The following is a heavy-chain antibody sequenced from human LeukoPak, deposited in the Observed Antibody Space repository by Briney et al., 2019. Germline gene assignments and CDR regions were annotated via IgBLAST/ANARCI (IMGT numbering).Heavy chain of an antibody. V-gene: IGHV4-31*03. CDR1: GGSFSSGGYY. Sequence: SQTLSLTCTVSGGSFSSGGYYWSWIRQHPGKGLEWIGYIYYSGRTYYNPSLKSRVTISVDTSKNQFSLKLSSVTAADTAVYHCARVRDGDYGYIGFDPWGQGTLVTVSS. CDR3: ARVRDGDYGYIGFDP. CDR2: IYYSGRT. J-gene: IGHJ5*02. D-gene: IGHD4-17*01.